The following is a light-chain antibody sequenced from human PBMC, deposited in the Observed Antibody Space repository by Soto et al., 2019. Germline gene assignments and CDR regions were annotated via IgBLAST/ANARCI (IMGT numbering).Light chain of an antibody. V-gene: IGKV3-15*01. CDR1: QSVSSY. CDR3: QQYSNWPPIT. CDR2: EAS. J-gene: IGKJ5*01. Sequence: EIVLTQSPATLSLSPGERATLSCSASQSVSSYLAWYQQKPGQAPRLLMYEASTRATGIPARFSGSGSGTEFTLTISSLQSEDFAVYYCQQYSNWPPITFGQGTRLEI.